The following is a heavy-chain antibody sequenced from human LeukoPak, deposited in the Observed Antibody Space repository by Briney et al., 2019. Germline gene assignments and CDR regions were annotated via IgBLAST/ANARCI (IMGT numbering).Heavy chain of an antibody. V-gene: IGHV4-30-4*01. CDR2: IYYSGST. D-gene: IGHD6-13*01. J-gene: IGHJ4*02. Sequence: SQTLSLTCTVSGGSISSGDYSWSWIRQPPGKGLEWIGYIYYSGSTYYNPSLKSRVTISVDTSKNQFSLKLSSVTAADTAVYYCASSIAAAGTAGYWGQGTLVTVSS. CDR1: GGSISSGDYS. CDR3: ASSIAAAGTAGY.